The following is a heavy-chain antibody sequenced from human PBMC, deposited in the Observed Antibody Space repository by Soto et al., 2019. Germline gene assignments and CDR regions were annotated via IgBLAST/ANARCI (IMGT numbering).Heavy chain of an antibody. CDR1: GFTVSSNY. V-gene: IGHV3-53*01. Sequence: GGSLRLSCAASGFTVSSNYMSWVRQAPGKGLEWVSVIYSGGSTYYADSVKGRFTISRDNSKNTLYLQMNSLRAEDTAVYYCARDAIAAAGTLDYWGQGTLVTVSS. CDR2: IYSGGST. D-gene: IGHD6-13*01. CDR3: ARDAIAAAGTLDY. J-gene: IGHJ4*02.